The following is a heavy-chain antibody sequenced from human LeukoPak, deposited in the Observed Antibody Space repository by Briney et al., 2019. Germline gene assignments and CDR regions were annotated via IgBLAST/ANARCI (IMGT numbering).Heavy chain of an antibody. J-gene: IGHJ6*02. V-gene: IGHV1-69*13. D-gene: IGHD1-26*01. Sequence: SVKVSCTASGGTFSSYAISWVRQAPGQGLEWMGGIIPIFGTANYAQKFQGRVTITADESTSTAYMELSSLRSEDTAVYYCARDTIVGAPSTFVWGQGTTVTVSS. CDR3: ARDTIVGAPSTFV. CDR1: GGTFSSYA. CDR2: IIPIFGTA.